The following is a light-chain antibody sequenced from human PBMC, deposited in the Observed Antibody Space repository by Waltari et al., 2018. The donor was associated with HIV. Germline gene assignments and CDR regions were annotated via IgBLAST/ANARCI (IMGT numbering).Light chain of an antibody. J-gene: IGLJ2*01. CDR1: SSTIRSNT. CDR3: AAWDDRLNGPDVV. CDR2: SNN. V-gene: IGLV1-44*01. Sequence: QSVLTQPPSASGTPGQRGTISCSGSSSTIRSNTVNWYQQHPCTAPKLLSCSNNQRPPGGPDGFSGSKSGTSAPLAISGLQSEDEADYYCAAWDDRLNGPDVVFGGATKLTVL.